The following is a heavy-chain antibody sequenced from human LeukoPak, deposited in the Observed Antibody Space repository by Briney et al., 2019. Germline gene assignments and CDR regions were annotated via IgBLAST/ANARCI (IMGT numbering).Heavy chain of an antibody. CDR1: GFTFSSYA. V-gene: IGHV3-23*01. J-gene: IGHJ4*02. CDR3: AKDGGQGSGSYGDYFDY. CDR2: ISGSGGST. D-gene: IGHD1-26*01. Sequence: GGSLRLSCAASGFTFSSYAMSWVRQAPGKGLKWVSAISGSGGSTYYADSVKGRFTISRDNSKTTLYLQMNSLRAEDTAVYYCAKDGGQGSGSYGDYFDYWGQGTLVTVSS.